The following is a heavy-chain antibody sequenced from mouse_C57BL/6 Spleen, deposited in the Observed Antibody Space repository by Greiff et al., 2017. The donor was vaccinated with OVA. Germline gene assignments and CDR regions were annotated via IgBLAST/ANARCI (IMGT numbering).Heavy chain of an antibody. V-gene: IGHV1-42*01. Sequence: EVQLQESGPELVKPGASVKISCKASGYSFSGYYMNWVKQSPEKSLEWIGEINPSTGGTTYNQKFKAKATLTVDKSSSTAYMQLKSLTSEDSAVYYCARSDYYGSPYWYFDVWGTGTTVTVSS. J-gene: IGHJ1*03. CDR1: GYSFSGYY. D-gene: IGHD1-1*01. CDR3: ARSDYYGSPYWYFDV. CDR2: INPSTGGT.